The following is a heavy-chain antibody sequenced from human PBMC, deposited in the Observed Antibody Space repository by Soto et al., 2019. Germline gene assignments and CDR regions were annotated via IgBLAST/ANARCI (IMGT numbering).Heavy chain of an antibody. J-gene: IGHJ3*01. Sequence: QITLKESGPTLVKPTQTLTLTCIFSGFSFSADGVGVGWIRQPPGKALEWLALIFRDDDARYSPSLKSRLTITKDTSKNQVVLTMTNMDPVDTATYYCAHAYGGTSWPNDAFDVWGPGTVVTVSS. CDR3: AHAYGGTSWPNDAFDV. D-gene: IGHD2-21*01. CDR2: IFRDDDA. CDR1: GFSFSADGVG. V-gene: IGHV2-5*02.